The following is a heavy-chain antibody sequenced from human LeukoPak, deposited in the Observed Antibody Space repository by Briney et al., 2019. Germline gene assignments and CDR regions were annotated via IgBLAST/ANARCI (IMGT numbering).Heavy chain of an antibody. J-gene: IGHJ3*02. D-gene: IGHD1-26*01. V-gene: IGHV3-7*01. CDR2: IKQDGSEK. CDR3: AFYSGSYAEDAFDI. CDR1: GFTFSSYW. Sequence: GGSLRLSCAASGFTFSSYWMSWVRQAPGKGLEWVANIKQDGSEKYYVDSVKGRFTISRDNAKNSLYLQMNSRRAEDPAVYYCAFYSGSYAEDAFDIWGQGTMVTVSS.